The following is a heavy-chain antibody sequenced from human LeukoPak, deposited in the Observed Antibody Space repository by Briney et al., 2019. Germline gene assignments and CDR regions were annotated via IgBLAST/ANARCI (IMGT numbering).Heavy chain of an antibody. CDR3: ARGRPPYYYDSSGFREAFDY. V-gene: IGHV3-66*01. Sequence: GGSLRLSCAASGFTVSSNYMSWVRQAPGKGLEWVSVIYSGGSTYYADSVKGRFTISRDNSKNTLYLQMNSLRAEDTAVYYCARGRPPYYYDSSGFREAFDYWGQGTLVTVSS. J-gene: IGHJ4*02. CDR1: GFTVSSNY. CDR2: IYSGGST. D-gene: IGHD3-22*01.